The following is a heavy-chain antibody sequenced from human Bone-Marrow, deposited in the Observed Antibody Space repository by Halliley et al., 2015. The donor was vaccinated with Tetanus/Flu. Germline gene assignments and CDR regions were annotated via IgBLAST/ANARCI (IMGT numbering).Heavy chain of an antibody. CDR3: ATPPLKDDDSRGWAVRVRVH. J-gene: IGHJ4*02. Sequence: GSETYYVDSVKGRFIISRDNAKNSLFLQMNSLRADDTAVYYCATPPLKDDDSRGWAVRVRVHWGPGTLVTVSS. D-gene: IGHD6-19*01. V-gene: IGHV3-7*03. CDR2: GSET.